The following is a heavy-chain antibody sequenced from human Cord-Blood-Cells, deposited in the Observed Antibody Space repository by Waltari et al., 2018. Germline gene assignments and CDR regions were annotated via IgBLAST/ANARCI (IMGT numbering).Heavy chain of an antibody. Sequence: EVQLVESGGGLVQPGGSLRLSCAASGFTFSSYSMNWVRQAPGKGLEWVSYISSSSSTIYYADSVKGRITISRDNAKNSLYLQMNSLRAEDTAVYYCARDRGGGSGDYWGQGTLVTVSS. CDR1: GFTFSSYS. D-gene: IGHD5-12*01. CDR3: ARDRGGGSGDY. CDR2: ISSSSSTI. J-gene: IGHJ4*02. V-gene: IGHV3-48*01.